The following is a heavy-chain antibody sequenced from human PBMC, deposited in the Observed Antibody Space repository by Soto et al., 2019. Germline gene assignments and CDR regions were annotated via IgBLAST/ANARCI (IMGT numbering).Heavy chain of an antibody. D-gene: IGHD6-19*01. V-gene: IGHV1-69*06. Sequence: SVKVSCKASGGTFSSYAISWVRQAPGQGLEWMGGIIPIFGTANYAQKFQGRVTITADKSTSTAYMELSSLRSEDTAVYYCASLSRAYSSGWYYYYYGMDVWGQGTTVTVSS. CDR1: GGTFSSYA. J-gene: IGHJ6*02. CDR2: IIPIFGTA. CDR3: ASLSRAYSSGWYYYYYGMDV.